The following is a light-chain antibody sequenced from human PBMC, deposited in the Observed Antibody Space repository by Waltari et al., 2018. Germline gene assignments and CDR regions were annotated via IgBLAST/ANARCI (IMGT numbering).Light chain of an antibody. CDR3: QQRANWPPLT. J-gene: IGKJ4*01. V-gene: IGKV3-11*01. CDR2: HAS. Sequence: EIVLTQSPATLSLSPGERATLSCRASQSVSNFLAWYQQKPGQAPRLLIYHASKRATDIPDRISGRGSGTDFTLTISSLEPADSAVYYCQQRANWPPLTFGGGTRVEI. CDR1: QSVSNF.